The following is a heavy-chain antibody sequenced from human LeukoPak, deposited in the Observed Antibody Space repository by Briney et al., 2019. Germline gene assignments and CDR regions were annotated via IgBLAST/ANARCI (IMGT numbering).Heavy chain of an antibody. J-gene: IGHJ4*02. Sequence: PGGSLRLSCAASGFTFSSYAMSWVRHATGQGLEWVSAISGSGGSTYYADSVKGRFTISRDNSKNTLYLQMNSLRAEDTAVYYCAKDNQLITMVRGTDDYWGRGTLVTVSS. D-gene: IGHD3-10*01. CDR1: GFTFSSYA. CDR2: ISGSGGST. V-gene: IGHV3-23*01. CDR3: AKDNQLITMVRGTDDY.